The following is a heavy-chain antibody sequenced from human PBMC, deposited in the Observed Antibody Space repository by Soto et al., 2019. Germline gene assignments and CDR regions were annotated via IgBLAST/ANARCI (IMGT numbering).Heavy chain of an antibody. V-gene: IGHV4-61*03. CDR2: IYHTGST. J-gene: IGHJ4*02. CDR1: GDSVGSGSYY. Sequence: QVHLQESGPGLVRPSETLSLTCTVSGDSVGSGSYYWTWVRQPPGKRLEFVGHIYHTGSTNYNPSLMNRLTLAVDTSKNHLSLRLRSVTAADTAMYYCARAGAFGVTRMVVFHWGQGVLATVSS. D-gene: IGHD3-10*01. CDR3: ARAGAFGVTRMVVFH.